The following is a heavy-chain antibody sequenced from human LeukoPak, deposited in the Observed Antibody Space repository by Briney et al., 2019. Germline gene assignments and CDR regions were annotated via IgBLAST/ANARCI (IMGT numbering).Heavy chain of an antibody. V-gene: IGHV1-18*01. CDR2: ISTYNGNA. J-gene: IGHJ6*03. D-gene: IGHD3-10*01. Sequence: ASVKVSCKTSGYTFTYFGITWVRQAPGQGLEWMGWISTYNGNAKYAQNLQGRVTMTTDTSTTTAYMELSSLRSEDTAVYYCARLLWFGERYYYMDVWGKGTTVTISS. CDR3: ARLLWFGERYYYMDV. CDR1: GYTFTYFG.